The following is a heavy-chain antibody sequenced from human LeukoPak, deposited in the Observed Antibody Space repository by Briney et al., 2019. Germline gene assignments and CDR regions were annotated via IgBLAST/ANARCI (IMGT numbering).Heavy chain of an antibody. CDR2: ISGSGGST. Sequence: GGSLRLSCAASGFTFSSYAMSWVRQAQGKGLEWVSAISGSGGSTYYADSVKGRFTISRDNSKNTLYLQMNSLRAEDTAVYYCAKDPYSGSYWGSYYFDYWGQGTLVTVSS. J-gene: IGHJ4*02. D-gene: IGHD1-26*01. CDR1: GFTFSSYA. V-gene: IGHV3-23*01. CDR3: AKDPYSGSYWGSYYFDY.